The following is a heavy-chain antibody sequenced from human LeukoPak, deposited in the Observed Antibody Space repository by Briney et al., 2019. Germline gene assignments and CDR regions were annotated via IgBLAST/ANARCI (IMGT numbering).Heavy chain of an antibody. CDR1: GYTFTSYY. D-gene: IGHD1-26*01. CDR2: INAGNGNT. Sequence: ASVKVSCKASGYTFTSYYMHWVRQAPGQRLEWMGWINAGNGNTKYSQEFQGRVTITRDTSASTAYMELSSLRSEDMAVYYCARVRSSWELLGAFDIWGQGTMVTVSS. J-gene: IGHJ3*02. CDR3: ARVRSSWELLGAFDI. V-gene: IGHV1-3*03.